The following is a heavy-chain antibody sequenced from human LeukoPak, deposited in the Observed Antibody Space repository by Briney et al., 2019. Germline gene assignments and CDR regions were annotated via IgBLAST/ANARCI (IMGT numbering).Heavy chain of an antibody. V-gene: IGHV3-7*01. Sequence: GGSLRLSCAASGFTFSTYWMSWVRQAPGKGLEWVANINQDGSEKNYVDSVKGRFTISRDNAKNSLSLQMNSLRAEDTAVYYCGRDMDVWGQGTTVIVSS. J-gene: IGHJ6*02. CDR1: GFTFSTYW. CDR3: GRDMDV. CDR2: INQDGSEK.